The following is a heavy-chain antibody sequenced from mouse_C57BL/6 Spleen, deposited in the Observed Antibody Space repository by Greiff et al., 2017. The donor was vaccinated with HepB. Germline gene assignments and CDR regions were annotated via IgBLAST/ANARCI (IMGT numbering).Heavy chain of an antibody. CDR2: ISGGGGNT. V-gene: IGHV5-9*01. CDR1: GFTFSSYT. CDR3: ARRTRTYWYFDV. Sequence: EVQLVESGGGLVKPGGSRKLSCAASGFTFSSYTMSWVRQTPEKRLEWVATISGGGGNTYYPDSVKGRFTISRDNAKNTLYLQMSSLRSEDTALYYCARRTRTYWYFDVWGTGTTVTVSS. D-gene: IGHD1-3*01. J-gene: IGHJ1*03.